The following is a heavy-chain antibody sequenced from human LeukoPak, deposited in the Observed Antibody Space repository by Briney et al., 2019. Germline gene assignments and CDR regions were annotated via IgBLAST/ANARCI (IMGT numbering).Heavy chain of an antibody. CDR1: GFTFSSYW. Sequence: PGGSLRLSCAASGFTFSSYWMSWVRQAPGKGLEWVANIKQDGSEKYYVDSVKGRFTISRDNAKNSLYLQMNSLRAEDAAVYYCARDCLSGAGILIGFYPNDHWGQGTLVTVSS. CDR3: ARDCLSGAGILIGFYPNDH. CDR2: IKQDGSEK. J-gene: IGHJ4*02. V-gene: IGHV3-7*01. D-gene: IGHD3-9*01.